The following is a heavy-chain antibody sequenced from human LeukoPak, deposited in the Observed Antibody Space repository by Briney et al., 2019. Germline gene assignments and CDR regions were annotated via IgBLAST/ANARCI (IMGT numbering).Heavy chain of an antibody. D-gene: IGHD4-23*01. CDR2: IYVGGSP. J-gene: IGHJ4*02. V-gene: IGHV4-4*07. Sequence: PSETLSLTCTVSGGSISSYYWSWIRQPAGKGLEWIGRIYVGGSPNYNPSHYSPALKSRVSISVDTSKSQFSLELTSVTAADTAVYYCAREFRGGGDSGIFDYWGQGTLVTVSS. CDR1: GGSISSYY. CDR3: AREFRGGGDSGIFDY.